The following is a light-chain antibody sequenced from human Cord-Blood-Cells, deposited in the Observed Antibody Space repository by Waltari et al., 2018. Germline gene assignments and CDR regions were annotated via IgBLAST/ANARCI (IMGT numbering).Light chain of an antibody. CDR3: CAYAGSYTRV. V-gene: IGLV2-11*01. CDR1: SRDVGGYNY. CDR2: DVS. Sequence: QSALTQPRSVSGSPGQSVTISCTGTSRDVGGYNYVSWYQQHPGKAPKLMIYDVSKRPSAVPDRCSGSKSGNTASLTSSGLQVEDEAEYYCCAYAGSYTRVFGGGTKLTVL. J-gene: IGLJ3*02.